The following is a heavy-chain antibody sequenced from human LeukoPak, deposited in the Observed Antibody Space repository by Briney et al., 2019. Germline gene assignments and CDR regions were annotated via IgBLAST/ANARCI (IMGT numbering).Heavy chain of an antibody. Sequence: GGSLRLSCAASGFTFSSYAMSWVRRAPGKGLEWVSAISGSGGSTYYADSVKGRFTISRDNSKNTLYLQMNSLRAEDTAVYYCAKGLYGDYLFDYWGQGTLVTVSS. CDR3: AKGLYGDYLFDY. D-gene: IGHD4-17*01. V-gene: IGHV3-23*01. CDR2: ISGSGGST. CDR1: GFTFSSYA. J-gene: IGHJ4*02.